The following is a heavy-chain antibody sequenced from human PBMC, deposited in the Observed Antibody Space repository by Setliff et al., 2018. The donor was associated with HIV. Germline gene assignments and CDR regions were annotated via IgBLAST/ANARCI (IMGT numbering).Heavy chain of an antibody. J-gene: IGHJ4*02. V-gene: IGHV1-24*01. D-gene: IGHD3-3*02. Sequence: ASVKVSCKVSGDTLTKLSIYWVRQAPGKGLEWMGGFDHEEGNIIYAQKFQGRVSMTEDTSTDTAYMDLSSLRSDDTAVYYCAAPSSVYIFGVLTPVSFDYWGQGTLVTVSS. CDR2: FDHEEGNI. CDR1: GDTLTKLS. CDR3: AAPSSVYIFGVLTPVSFDY.